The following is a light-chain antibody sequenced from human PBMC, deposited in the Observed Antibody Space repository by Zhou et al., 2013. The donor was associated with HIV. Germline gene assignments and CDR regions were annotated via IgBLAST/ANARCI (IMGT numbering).Light chain of an antibody. V-gene: IGKV1-6*01. CDR1: QAIRDD. Sequence: AIQMTQSPSSLSASVGDEITITCRASQAIRDDLGWYQQKPGKAPKVLIYGASNLQSGVASRFSGNGSGTDFNFTISSLQPEDFATYYCLQDYSYPFTFGEGTKVEIK. J-gene: IGKJ4*01. CDR2: GAS. CDR3: LQDYSYPFT.